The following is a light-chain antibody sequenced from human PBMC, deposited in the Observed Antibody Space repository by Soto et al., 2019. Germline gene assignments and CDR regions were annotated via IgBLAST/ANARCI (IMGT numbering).Light chain of an antibody. Sequence: EIVMTQSPATLSVSPGERATLSCRASQNIRSNLAWYQQKPGQPPTLLVSDASTRARNIPARFNGSGSGTEFTLAISSLQSEDFAVYYCHQYNTSPLTFGGGPKVEIK. J-gene: IGKJ4*01. CDR1: QNIRSN. V-gene: IGKV3-15*01. CDR3: HQYNTSPLT. CDR2: DAS.